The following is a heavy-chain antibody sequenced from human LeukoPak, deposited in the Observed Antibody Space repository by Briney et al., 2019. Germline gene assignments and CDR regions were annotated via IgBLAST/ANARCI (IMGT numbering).Heavy chain of an antibody. CDR3: AKDAPVNIVVVPAANS. V-gene: IGHV3-23*01. D-gene: IGHD2-2*01. CDR2: ISGSGGGT. CDR1: GFTFSSYA. J-gene: IGHJ4*02. Sequence: GGSLRLSCAASGFTFSSYAMSWVRQAPGKGLEWVSAISGSGGGTYYADSVKGRFTISRDNSKNTLYLQMNSLRAEDTAVYYCAKDAPVNIVVVPAANSWGQGTLVTVSS.